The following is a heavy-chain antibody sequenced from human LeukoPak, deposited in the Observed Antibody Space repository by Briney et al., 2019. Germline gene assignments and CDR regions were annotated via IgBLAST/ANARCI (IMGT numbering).Heavy chain of an antibody. CDR1: GFTFSSYA. CDR2: ISGSGGST. V-gene: IGHV3-23*01. Sequence: PGGSLRLSCAASGFTFSSYAMSWVRQAPGKGLEWVSAISGSGGSTYYADSVKGRFTISRDNSKNTLYLQMNSLRAEDTAVYYCAKVFESGSIVVVVAFFDYWGQGTLVTVSS. J-gene: IGHJ4*02. D-gene: IGHD2-15*01. CDR3: AKVFESGSIVVVVAFFDY.